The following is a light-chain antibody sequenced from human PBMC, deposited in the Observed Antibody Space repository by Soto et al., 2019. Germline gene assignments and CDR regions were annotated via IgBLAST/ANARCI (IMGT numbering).Light chain of an antibody. V-gene: IGKV1-5*01. J-gene: IGKJ4*01. Sequence: DIKMTQSRSTLSASVGDRVTITCRASQSISSWLAWYQQKPGKAPKLLIYDASSLESGVPSRFSGSGSGTEFTLTISSLQPDDFATYYCQQYNSYSPLTFGGGTKVDI. CDR3: QQYNSYSPLT. CDR1: QSISSW. CDR2: DAS.